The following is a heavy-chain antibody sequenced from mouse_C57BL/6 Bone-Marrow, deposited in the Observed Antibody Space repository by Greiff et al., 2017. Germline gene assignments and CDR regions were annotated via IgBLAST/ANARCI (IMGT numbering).Heavy chain of an antibody. CDR2: IYPSSGNT. CDR1: GYTFTSYG. V-gene: IGHV1-81*01. J-gene: IGHJ3*01. Sequence: VQLQQPGAELARPGASVKLSCKASGYTFTSYGISWVKQRTGQGLEWIGEIYPSSGNTNYNEKFKGKATLTADKSSSTAYMELRSLTSEDSAVYFCASYDYGWFDYWGQGTLVTVSA. D-gene: IGHD2-4*01. CDR3: ASYDYGWFDY.